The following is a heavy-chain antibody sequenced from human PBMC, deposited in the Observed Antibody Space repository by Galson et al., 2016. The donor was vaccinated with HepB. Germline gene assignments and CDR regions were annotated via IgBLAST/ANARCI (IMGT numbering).Heavy chain of an antibody. Sequence: SVKVSCKASGYTFTNYAMPWVRQVPGQRLEWMGWINAGNGNTKYSQKFQGRVTITRDTSASTAYMELSSPRSEDTAVYYCARASYYDSSGHDVFDIWGQGTMVTVSS. J-gene: IGHJ3*02. V-gene: IGHV1-3*01. CDR1: GYTFTNYA. CDR3: ARASYYDSSGHDVFDI. D-gene: IGHD3-22*01. CDR2: INAGNGNT.